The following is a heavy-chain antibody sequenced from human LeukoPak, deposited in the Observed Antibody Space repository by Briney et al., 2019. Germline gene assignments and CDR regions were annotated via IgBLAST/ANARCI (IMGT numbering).Heavy chain of an antibody. CDR1: GGSFSGYY. V-gene: IGHV4-34*01. Sequence: TSETLSLTCAVYGGSFSGYYWSWIRQPPGKGLEWIGEINHSGSTNYNPSLKSRVTISVDTSKNQFSLKLSSVTAADTAVYYCARDFAGPRNWFDPWGQGTLVTVSS. CDR2: INHSGST. J-gene: IGHJ5*02. D-gene: IGHD6-13*01. CDR3: ARDFAGPRNWFDP.